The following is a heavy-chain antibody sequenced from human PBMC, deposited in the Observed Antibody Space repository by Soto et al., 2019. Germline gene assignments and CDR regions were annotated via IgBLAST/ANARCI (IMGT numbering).Heavy chain of an antibody. D-gene: IGHD6-13*01. CDR1: GFTFSSHA. Sequence: EVQLLESGGGLVQPGRSLRLSCTASGFTFSSHAMTWVRQAPGKGLEWVSGLSDSGDSIYYADSVKGRFTIYRDNSTNTLYLQMNTLRVADTAVYYCAKVSSSWYAGLFDLWGQGTLVTVSS. J-gene: IGHJ4*02. CDR2: LSDSGDSI. V-gene: IGHV3-23*01. CDR3: AKVSSSWYAGLFDL.